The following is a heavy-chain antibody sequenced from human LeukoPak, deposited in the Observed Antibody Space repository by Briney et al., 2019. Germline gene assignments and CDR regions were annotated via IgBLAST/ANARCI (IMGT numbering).Heavy chain of an antibody. CDR3: ARGPYYDFWSGPPPYYYYYMDV. D-gene: IGHD3-3*01. CDR1: GGSISSYY. J-gene: IGHJ6*03. Sequence: PSETLSITCTVSGGSISSYYWSWIRQPAGKGLEWIGRIYTSGSTNYNPSLKSRVTMSVDTSKNQFSLKLSSVTAADTAVYYCARGPYYDFWSGPPPYYYYYMDVWGKGTTVTVSS. V-gene: IGHV4-4*07. CDR2: IYTSGST.